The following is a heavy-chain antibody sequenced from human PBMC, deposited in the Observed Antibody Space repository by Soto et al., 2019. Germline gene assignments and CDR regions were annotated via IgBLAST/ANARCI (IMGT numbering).Heavy chain of an antibody. CDR1: GGSISSGGYY. D-gene: IGHD3-16*02. Sequence: QVQLQESGPGLVKPSQTLSLTCTVSGGSISSGGYYWSWIRQHPGKGLEWIGYIDYSGSAYYNPSLKSRVTISVDTSKNQFSLTLSSVTAADTAVYYCAREIGYYDYVWGSYRSLYGMDVWGQGTTVTVSS. CDR2: IDYSGSA. V-gene: IGHV4-31*03. CDR3: AREIGYYDYVWGSYRSLYGMDV. J-gene: IGHJ6*02.